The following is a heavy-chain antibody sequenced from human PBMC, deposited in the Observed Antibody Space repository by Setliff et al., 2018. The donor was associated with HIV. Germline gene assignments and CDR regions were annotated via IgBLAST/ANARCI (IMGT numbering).Heavy chain of an antibody. J-gene: IGHJ3*02. Sequence: LSLTCTVSGDSISSFYCSWIRQPPGKELEWIGYIYYSGSTNYNPSLKSRVTISVDTSKNQFSLKLSSVTAADTAVYYCARSSRLGWSSYGAFDIWGRGTMVTVSS. D-gene: IGHD6-19*01. CDR3: ARSSRLGWSSYGAFDI. V-gene: IGHV4-59*01. CDR1: GDSISSFY. CDR2: IYYSGST.